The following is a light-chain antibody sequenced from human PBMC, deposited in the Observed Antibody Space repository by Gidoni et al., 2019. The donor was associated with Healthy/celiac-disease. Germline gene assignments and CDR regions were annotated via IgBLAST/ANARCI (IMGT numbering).Light chain of an antibody. CDR1: QDISNY. Sequence: DIQMTQSPSSLSASVGYRVTITCQASQDISNYLNWYQQKPGKAPKLLIYDASNLETGVPSRFSGSGSGTDFTFTISSLQPEDIATYYCQQYDNLPPMCSFGQGTKLEIK. V-gene: IGKV1-33*01. CDR3: QQYDNLPPMCS. CDR2: DAS. J-gene: IGKJ2*04.